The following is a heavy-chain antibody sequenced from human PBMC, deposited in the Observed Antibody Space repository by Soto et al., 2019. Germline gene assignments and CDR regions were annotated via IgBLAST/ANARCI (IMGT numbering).Heavy chain of an antibody. Sequence: PGGSLRLSCAASGFTFSSYAMTWVRQAPGKGLEWVPVISGSGGSTYFADSVKGRFTISRDDSKKTAYLQMNSLESEDTAVYYCSRDDSDWFFNWGRGTLVTVSS. J-gene: IGHJ4*02. CDR1: GFTFSSYA. D-gene: IGHD3-9*01. CDR3: SRDDSDWFFN. CDR2: ISGSGGST. V-gene: IGHV3-23*01.